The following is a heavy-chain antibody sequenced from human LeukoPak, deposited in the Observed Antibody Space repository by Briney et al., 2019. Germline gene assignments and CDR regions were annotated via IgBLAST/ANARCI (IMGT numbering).Heavy chain of an antibody. CDR1: GDSISNGGYF. J-gene: IGHJ4*02. D-gene: IGHD1/OR15-1a*01. CDR2: IYYTGST. CDR3: ARGLPGARIPYHFDS. V-gene: IGHV4-31*03. Sequence: SETLSLTCTVSGDSISNGGYFWSWIRQHPGKGLEWIGYIYYTGSTTYNPSLQSRVTISVDTSKNNFSLRLNSVTAADTAVYFCARGLPGARIPYHFDSWGQGTPVVVSS.